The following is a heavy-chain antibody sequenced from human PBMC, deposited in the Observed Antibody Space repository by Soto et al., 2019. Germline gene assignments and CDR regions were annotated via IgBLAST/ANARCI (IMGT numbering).Heavy chain of an antibody. CDR3: ARGYYALSDYIWGSYAY. D-gene: IGHD3-16*01. J-gene: IGHJ4*02. CDR1: GYTFTSYD. V-gene: IGHV1-8*01. Sequence: ASVKVSCKASGYTFTSYDINWVRQATGQGLEWMGWMNPNSGNTGYAQKFQGRVTMTRNTSISTAYMELSSLRSEDTAVYYCARGYYALSDYIWGSYAYWGQGTLVIVSS. CDR2: MNPNSGNT.